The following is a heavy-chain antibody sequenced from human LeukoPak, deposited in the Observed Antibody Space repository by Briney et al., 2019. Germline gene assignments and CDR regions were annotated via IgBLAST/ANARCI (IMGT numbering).Heavy chain of an antibody. Sequence: GGSLRLSCAASGFAFSTYGMNWVRQAPGKGLEWVSYITSRSTIYYADSVKGRLTISRDNVKNSLYLEMNSLRDDDTAVYYCARRVSGSYLDYWGQGILVTVSS. CDR2: ITSRSTI. D-gene: IGHD3-10*01. J-gene: IGHJ4*02. CDR1: GFAFSTYG. V-gene: IGHV3-48*02. CDR3: ARRVSGSYLDY.